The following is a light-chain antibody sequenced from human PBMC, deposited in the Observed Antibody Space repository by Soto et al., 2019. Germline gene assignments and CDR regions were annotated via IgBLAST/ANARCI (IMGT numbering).Light chain of an antibody. V-gene: IGKV1-39*01. CDR2: AAS. Sequence: EIQMTQSPSFLSASGGDRVTITCRASQSISSYLNWYQQKPGKAPEXLIYAASSLQSGVPSRFSGSASGTDFTLTISSLQPEDFATYYCQQFNNYITFGQGTRLEIK. CDR1: QSISSY. J-gene: IGKJ5*01. CDR3: QQFNNYIT.